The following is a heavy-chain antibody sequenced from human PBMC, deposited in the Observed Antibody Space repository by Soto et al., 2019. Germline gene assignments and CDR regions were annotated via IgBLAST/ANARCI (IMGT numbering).Heavy chain of an antibody. CDR3: ASAGGNLPDPPYFDY. CDR1: GFTFSSYS. D-gene: IGHD3-10*01. V-gene: IGHV3-21*01. J-gene: IGHJ4*02. CDR2: ISSSSSYI. Sequence: EVQLVESGGGLVKPGGSLRLSCAASGFTFSSYSMNWVRQAPGKGLEWVSSISSSSSYIYYADSVKGRFTISRDNAKNSLYLQMNSLRAEDTAVYYCASAGGNLPDPPYFDYWGQGTLVTVSS.